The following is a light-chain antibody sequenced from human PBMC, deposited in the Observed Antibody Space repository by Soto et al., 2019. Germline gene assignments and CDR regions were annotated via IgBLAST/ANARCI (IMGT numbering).Light chain of an antibody. V-gene: IGKV1-33*01. J-gene: IGKJ3*01. CDR2: DAS. CDR1: ERTSKY. Sequence: DIQMTQSPSSLSASVGDRVTITCQTSERTSKYLNWYQQKPGKAPKLLIYDASILQSGVPSRFSGGGSGAYFTFTINSLQPEDVATYYCQQYGTLPFTFGPGTKVDIK. CDR3: QQYGTLPFT.